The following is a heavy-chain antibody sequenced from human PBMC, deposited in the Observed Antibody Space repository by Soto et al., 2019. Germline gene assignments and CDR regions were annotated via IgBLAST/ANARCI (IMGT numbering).Heavy chain of an antibody. J-gene: IGHJ5*02. D-gene: IGHD6-13*01. CDR1: GGSISGEGYY. Sequence: QVQLQESGPGLVEPSQTLSLTCTVSGGSISGEGYYWSWIRQYSGRGLEWVGYINYSGSTYSNPSLKSRVTISVDTSKTQFFLKLTSVTAADTAVYYCARAWTATAGWANWFDRWGQGTLVTVSS. CDR3: ARAWTATAGWANWFDR. CDR2: INYSGST. V-gene: IGHV4-31*03.